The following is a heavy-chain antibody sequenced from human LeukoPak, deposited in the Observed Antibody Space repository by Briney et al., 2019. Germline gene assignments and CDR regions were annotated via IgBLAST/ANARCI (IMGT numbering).Heavy chain of an antibody. V-gene: IGHV3-48*03. D-gene: IGHD1-26*01. CDR3: ARWSPGGAHDAFDI. Sequence: GGSLRLSCAASGFTFSSCEMNWARQAPGKGLEWVSYISTSGSTIYYADSVKGRFTLSRDNAKNSLYLQMNSLRAEDTAVYYCARWSPGGAHDAFDIWGQGTMVTVSS. J-gene: IGHJ3*02. CDR1: GFTFSSCE. CDR2: ISTSGSTI.